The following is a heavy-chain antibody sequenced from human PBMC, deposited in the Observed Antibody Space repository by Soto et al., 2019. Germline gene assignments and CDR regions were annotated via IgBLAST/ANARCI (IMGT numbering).Heavy chain of an antibody. CDR1: GYTFTSYG. CDR3: ARDRSDIVVVVAATRWFDP. CDR2: ISAYNGNT. V-gene: IGHV1-18*01. D-gene: IGHD2-15*01. Sequence: GASVKVSCKASGYTFTSYGISWVRQAPGQGREWMGWISAYNGNTNYAQKLQGRVTMTTDTSTSTAYMELRSLRSDDTAVYYCARDRSDIVVVVAATRWFDPWGQGTLVTVSS. J-gene: IGHJ5*02.